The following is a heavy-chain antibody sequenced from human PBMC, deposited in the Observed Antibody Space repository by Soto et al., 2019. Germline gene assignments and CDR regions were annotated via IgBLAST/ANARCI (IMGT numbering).Heavy chain of an antibody. Sequence: QVQLVESGGALVKPGGSLRLSCAASGFNFSDFSISWIRQAPGKGLEGVSFISATGETIYYAESVKGRFTISSDNAQKSLVLHMNSLRDEDTAIYYCSTQLQGSRSKYYFHFWGQRTLVTVSS. V-gene: IGHV3-11*01. CDR1: GFNFSDFS. J-gene: IGHJ4*02. CDR2: ISATGETI. D-gene: IGHD1-26*01. CDR3: STQLQGSRSKYYFHF.